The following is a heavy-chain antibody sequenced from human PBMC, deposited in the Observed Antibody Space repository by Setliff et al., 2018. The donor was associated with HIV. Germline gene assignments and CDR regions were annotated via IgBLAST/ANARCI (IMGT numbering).Heavy chain of an antibody. Sequence: PSETLSLTCTVSGGSISSGGYYWSWIRQHPGKGLEWIGYIYYSGSTYYNPSLKSRVTISVDTSKNQFPLKLSSVTAADTAIYFCANAHDCAGCYGPLGPFDVWGPGSKVTVSS. J-gene: IGHJ3*01. V-gene: IGHV4-31*03. CDR1: GGSISSGGYY. CDR3: ANAHDCAGCYGPLGPFDV. D-gene: IGHD2-2*01. CDR2: IYYSGST.